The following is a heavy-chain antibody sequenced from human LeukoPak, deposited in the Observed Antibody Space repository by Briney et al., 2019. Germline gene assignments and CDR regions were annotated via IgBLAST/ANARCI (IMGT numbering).Heavy chain of an antibody. CDR2: IGGTCVRT. CDR3: AKDRLGGPYFFHY. J-gene: IGHJ4*02. D-gene: IGHD3-16*01. Sequence: PGWSLRLSRASSGLTLSSYAMSWVRQAPGKGLEWVSSIGGTCVRTYYAESVKGRFTISRDNSKNTIYLQISSLRAADTAVYFCAKDRLGGPYFFHYWDQGTLVTVSS. V-gene: IGHV3-23*01. CDR1: GLTLSSYA.